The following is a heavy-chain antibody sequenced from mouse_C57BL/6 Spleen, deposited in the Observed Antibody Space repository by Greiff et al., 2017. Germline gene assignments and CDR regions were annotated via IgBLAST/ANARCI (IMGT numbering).Heavy chain of an antibody. CDR1: GYTFTSYW. J-gene: IGHJ2*01. CDR2: FHPNSGST. D-gene: IGHD1-1*01. Sequence: QVQLKQPGAELVKPGASVKLSCKASGYTFTSYWMHWVKQRPGQGLEWIGMFHPNSGSTNYNEKFKSKATLTVDKSSSTAYMQLSSLTSEDSAVYYCARDPDYYVSSYLFDYWGQGTTLTVSS. V-gene: IGHV1-64*01. CDR3: ARDPDYYVSSYLFDY.